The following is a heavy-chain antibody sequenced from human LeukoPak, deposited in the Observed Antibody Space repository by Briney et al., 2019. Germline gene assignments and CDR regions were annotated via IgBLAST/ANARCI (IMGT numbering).Heavy chain of an antibody. V-gene: IGHV3-11*04. Sequence: GGSLRLSCAASGFTFSDYYMSWIRQAPGKGLEWVSYISSSGSTIYYADSVKGRFTISRDNAKNSLYLQMNSLRAEDTAVYYCARGSKLSSMVRGVMPYDYWGQGTLVTVSS. CDR3: ARGSKLSSMVRGVMPYDY. J-gene: IGHJ4*02. D-gene: IGHD3-10*01. CDR1: GFTFSDYY. CDR2: ISSSGSTI.